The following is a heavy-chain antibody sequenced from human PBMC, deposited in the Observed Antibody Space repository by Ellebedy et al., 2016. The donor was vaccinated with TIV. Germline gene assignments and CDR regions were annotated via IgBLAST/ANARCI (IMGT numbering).Heavy chain of an antibody. V-gene: IGHV3-11*06. CDR2: ISSSSSYI. D-gene: IGHD7-27*01. CDR3: ARATGESLTL. Sequence: GESLKISCAASGFTFSDYYMSWIRQAPGKGLEWVSSISSSSSYIYYADSVKGRFTISRDNAKNSLYLQMNSLRAEDTAVYYCARATGESLTLWGQGTLVTVSS. J-gene: IGHJ4*02. CDR1: GFTFSDYY.